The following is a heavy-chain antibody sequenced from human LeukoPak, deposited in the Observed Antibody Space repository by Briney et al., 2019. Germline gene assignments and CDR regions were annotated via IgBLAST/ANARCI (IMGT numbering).Heavy chain of an antibody. J-gene: IGHJ4*02. CDR1: GGSISSYY. CDR3: ARDTSYYDILTGFHKPGYFDY. D-gene: IGHD3-9*01. CDR2: IYYSGST. Sequence: SETLSLTCTVSGGSISSYYWSWIRQPPGKGLEWIGYIYYSGSTNYNPSLKSRVTISVDTSKNQFSLRLSSVTAADTAVYYCARDTSYYDILTGFHKPGYFDYWGQGTLVTVS. V-gene: IGHV4-59*01.